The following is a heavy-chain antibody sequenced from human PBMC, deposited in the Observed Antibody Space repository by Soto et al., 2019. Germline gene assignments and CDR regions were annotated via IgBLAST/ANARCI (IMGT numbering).Heavy chain of an antibody. Sequence: KASETLSLTCTVSGGSVSSGSYYWSWIRQPPGKGLEWIGYIYYSGSTNYNPSLKSRVTISVDTSKNQFSLKLSSVTAADTAVYYCARGTAMVRSNLDYYYYGMDVWGQGTTVTVSS. D-gene: IGHD5-18*01. V-gene: IGHV4-61*01. CDR3: ARGTAMVRSNLDYYYYGMDV. CDR2: IYYSGST. CDR1: GGSVSSGSYY. J-gene: IGHJ6*02.